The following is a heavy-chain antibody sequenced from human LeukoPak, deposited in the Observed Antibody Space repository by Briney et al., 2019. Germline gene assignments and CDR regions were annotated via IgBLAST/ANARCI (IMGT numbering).Heavy chain of an antibody. D-gene: IGHD6-19*01. J-gene: IGHJ1*01. Sequence: HPGGSLRLSCAASGFTFSSYAMSWVRQAPGKGLEWVSSISGSGGRTHYTDSVKGRFTISRDDSKNTLYLQMNSLRAEDTAVYYCAKDPVKQSQWLVQVEYFQHWGQGTLVTVSS. CDR2: ISGSGGRT. V-gene: IGHV3-23*01. CDR1: GFTFSSYA. CDR3: AKDPVKQSQWLVQVEYFQH.